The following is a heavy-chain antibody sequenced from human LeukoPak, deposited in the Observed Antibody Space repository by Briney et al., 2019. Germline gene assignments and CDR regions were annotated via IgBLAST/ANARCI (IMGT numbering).Heavy chain of an antibody. J-gene: IGHJ4*02. CDR1: GGSVRSTDYY. Sequence: SETLSLTCTVSGGSVRSTDYYWGWIRQPPGKGLEWIGSIYYSGSTYYNPSLESRVTISVDTSKNQFSLKLSSVTAADTAVYYCARDVYACSNGVCYRDRFDYWGQGTLVTVSS. V-gene: IGHV4-39*07. CDR2: IYYSGST. D-gene: IGHD2-8*01. CDR3: ARDVYACSNGVCYRDRFDY.